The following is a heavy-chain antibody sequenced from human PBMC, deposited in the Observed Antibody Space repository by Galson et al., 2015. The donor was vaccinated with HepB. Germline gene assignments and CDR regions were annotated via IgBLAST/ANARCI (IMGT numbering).Heavy chain of an antibody. CDR2: ISGDGGST. CDR1: GFTFRKYP. V-gene: IGHV3-64D*06. D-gene: IGHD3-16*01. Sequence: SLRLSCAASGFTFRKYPMHWVRQAPGKGLEYVSVISGDGGSTYYADSVKGRFTISRDNSKNMLYLQMSSLNSEDTAIYYCVKMGMVFADTGTYFWGQGTLVIVSS. CDR3: VKMGMVFADTGTYF. J-gene: IGHJ4*02.